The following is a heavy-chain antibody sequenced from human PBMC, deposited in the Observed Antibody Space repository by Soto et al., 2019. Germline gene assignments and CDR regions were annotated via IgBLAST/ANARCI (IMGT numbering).Heavy chain of an antibody. V-gene: IGHV1-69*04. J-gene: IGHJ4*02. Sequence: SVKVSCKASGGTFSSYTISWVRQAPGQGLEWMGRIIPILGIANYAQKFQGRVTITADKSTSTAYMELSSLRSEDTAVYYCARDSSVAGSSDYWGQGTLVTVSS. CDR2: IIPILGIA. D-gene: IGHD6-19*01. CDR3: ARDSSVAGSSDY. CDR1: GGTFSSYT.